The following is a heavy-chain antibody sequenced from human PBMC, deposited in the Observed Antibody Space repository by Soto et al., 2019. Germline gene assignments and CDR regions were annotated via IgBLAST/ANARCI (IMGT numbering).Heavy chain of an antibody. Sequence: LRLSCEASGFIFQNFGMHWVRQAPGKGLEWLGVVSSDGGRRYYADSVRGRLNISRDNPKNTLHLQLDRLSADDTAVYYCAKSWSLDFRATRYAPDYWGQGTLVTVSS. CDR3: AKSWSLDFRATRYAPDY. CDR1: GFIFQNFG. V-gene: IGHV3-30*18. D-gene: IGHD1-1*01. CDR2: VSSDGGRR. J-gene: IGHJ4*02.